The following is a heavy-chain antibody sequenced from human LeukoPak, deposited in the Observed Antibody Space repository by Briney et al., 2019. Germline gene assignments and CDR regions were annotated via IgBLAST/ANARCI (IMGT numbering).Heavy chain of an antibody. CDR3: ARDLRRLRFLEWLSNGMDV. CDR1: GGSISSSNW. Sequence: PSGTLSLTCAVSGGSISSSNWWSWVRQPPGKELEWIGEIYRSGSTNYNPSLKSRVTISVDKSKNQFSLKLSSVTVADTAVYYCARDLRRLRFLEWLSNGMDVWGQGTTVTVSS. V-gene: IGHV4-4*02. CDR2: IYRSGST. D-gene: IGHD3-3*01. J-gene: IGHJ6*02.